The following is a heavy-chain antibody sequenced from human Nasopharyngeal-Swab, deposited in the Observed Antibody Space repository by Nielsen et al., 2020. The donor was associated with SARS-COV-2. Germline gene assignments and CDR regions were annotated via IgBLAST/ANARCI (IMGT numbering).Heavy chain of an antibody. CDR1: GYNFVSYW. CDR3: ARRQDTAYGLED. CDR2: IYPGDSDT. D-gene: IGHD5-18*01. V-gene: IGHV5-51*01. Sequence: GESLKISCKGSGYNFVSYWIAWVRQMPGKGLEWMGIIYPGDSDTRYSPSFQGQVTISANKSISTAYLQWSSLKASDTAMYYCARRQDTAYGLEDWGQGTLVTVSS. J-gene: IGHJ4*02.